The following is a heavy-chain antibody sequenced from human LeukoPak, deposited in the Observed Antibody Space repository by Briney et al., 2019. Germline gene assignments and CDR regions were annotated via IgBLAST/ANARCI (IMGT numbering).Heavy chain of an antibody. CDR3: ARERYDYVWGSYRPNNWFDP. J-gene: IGHJ5*02. D-gene: IGHD3-16*02. CDR2: TYTVVST. Sequence: TPETLSLTCTVSGGSISSYYWSSVWQPAGKGLGWRGRTYTVVSTNYNPSLKSRVTMSVDTSKNQFSLKLSSVTAADTAVYYCARERYDYVWGSYRPNNWFDPWGQGTLVTVSS. V-gene: IGHV4-4*07. CDR1: GGSISSYY.